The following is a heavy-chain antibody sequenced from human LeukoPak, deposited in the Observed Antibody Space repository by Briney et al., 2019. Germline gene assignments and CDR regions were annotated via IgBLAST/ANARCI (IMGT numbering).Heavy chain of an antibody. CDR3: ARARWVNGLYYFDY. CDR2: IKQDGSEK. J-gene: IGHJ4*02. D-gene: IGHD2-8*01. V-gene: IGHV3-7*01. Sequence: PGGSLRLSCAASGFTFSHYCMSWVRQAPGKGLEWVANIKQDGSEKYYVDSVKGRFSISRDNAQNSLYLQMNSLRAEDTAMYYCARARWVNGLYYFDYWGQGTLVTVSS. CDR1: GFTFSHYC.